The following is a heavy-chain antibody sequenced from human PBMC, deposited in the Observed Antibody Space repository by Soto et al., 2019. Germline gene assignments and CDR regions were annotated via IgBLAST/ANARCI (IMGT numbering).Heavy chain of an antibody. V-gene: IGHV3-23*01. J-gene: IGHJ6*03. D-gene: IGHD6-6*01. CDR2: ISGSGGST. CDR3: ANRARAARGVNYYYYYYLDV. CDR1: GFTFSSYA. Sequence: PGGSLRLSCAAPGFTFSSYAMSWVRQAPGKGLEWVSAISGSGGSTYYADSVKGRFTISRDNSKNTLYLQMNSLRAEDTAVYYCANRARAARGVNYYYYYYLDVWGKGTTVTV.